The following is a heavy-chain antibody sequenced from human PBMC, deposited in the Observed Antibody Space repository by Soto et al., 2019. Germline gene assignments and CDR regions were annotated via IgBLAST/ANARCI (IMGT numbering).Heavy chain of an antibody. J-gene: IGHJ5*02. CDR1: GFTVSSNY. Sequence: SLRLSCAASGFTVSSNYMSWVRQAPGKGLEWVSVIYSSGNTYYADSVKGRFTISRDNSKNTLYLQMNSLRAEDTAVYYCARDGYYDSSGYHVKDNNWFDPWGQGTLVTVS. CDR3: ARDGYYDSSGYHVKDNNWFDP. D-gene: IGHD3-22*01. V-gene: IGHV3-66*01. CDR2: IYSSGNT.